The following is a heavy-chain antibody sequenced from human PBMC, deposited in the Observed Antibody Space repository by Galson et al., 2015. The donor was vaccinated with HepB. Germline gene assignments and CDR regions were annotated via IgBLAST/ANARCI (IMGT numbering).Heavy chain of an antibody. CDR3: AKNDSDRGFDY. D-gene: IGHD3-10*01. CDR2: INGGAYST. CDR1: GFAFSSSA. V-gene: IGHV3-23*01. Sequence: SLRLSCAASGFAFSSSALSWVRQAPGKGLECVAAINGGAYSTYYADSVKGRFTISRDNSKNTVFLHVNSLTAEDTAIYFCAKNDSDRGFDYWGQGTLVSVSS. J-gene: IGHJ4*02.